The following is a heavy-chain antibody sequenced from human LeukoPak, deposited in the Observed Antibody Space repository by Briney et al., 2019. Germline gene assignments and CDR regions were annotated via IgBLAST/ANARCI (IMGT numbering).Heavy chain of an antibody. Sequence: GGSLRLSCAASGFTFSSYEMNWVRQAPGKGLEWVSYISSSGSTIYYADSVTGRFTISRDNAKNSLYLQMNSLRAEDTAVYYCAELGITMIGGVWGKGTTVTISS. J-gene: IGHJ6*04. V-gene: IGHV3-48*03. CDR2: ISSSGSTI. CDR3: AELGITMIGGV. D-gene: IGHD3-10*02. CDR1: GFTFSSYE.